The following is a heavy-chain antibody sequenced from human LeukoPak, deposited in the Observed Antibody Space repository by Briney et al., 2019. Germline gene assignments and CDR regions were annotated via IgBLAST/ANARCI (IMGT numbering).Heavy chain of an antibody. Sequence: SETLSHTCTVSGGSISSYYWSWIRQPPGKGLEWIGYIYYSGSTNYNPSLKSRVTILVDTSKNQFSLKLSSVTAADTAVYYCARVVPAAIFSGYYFDYWGQGTLVTVSS. V-gene: IGHV4-59*01. D-gene: IGHD2-2*01. J-gene: IGHJ4*02. CDR3: ARVVPAAIFSGYYFDY. CDR1: GGSISSYY. CDR2: IYYSGST.